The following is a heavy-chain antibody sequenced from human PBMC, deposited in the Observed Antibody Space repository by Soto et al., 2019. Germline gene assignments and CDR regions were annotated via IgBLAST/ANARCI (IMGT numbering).Heavy chain of an antibody. D-gene: IGHD6-13*01. V-gene: IGHV4-34*01. CDR1: GGSFSGYY. J-gene: IGHJ5*02. CDR3: ASGRGSIWYGGWFDP. CDR2: INHSGST. Sequence: QVQLQQWGAGLLKPSETLSLTCAVYGGSFSGYYWSWIRQPPGKGLEWIGEINHSGSTNYNPSLKSRVIISVDTSKNQFSLKLSSVSAADTTVYYLASGRGSIWYGGWFDPWGQGTLVTVSS.